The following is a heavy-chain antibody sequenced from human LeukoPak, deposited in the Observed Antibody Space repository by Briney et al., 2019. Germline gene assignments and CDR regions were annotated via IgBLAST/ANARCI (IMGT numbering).Heavy chain of an antibody. D-gene: IGHD6-19*01. CDR3: ARQRSTGSGWKRGNWFDP. J-gene: IGHJ5*02. Sequence: SETLSLTCTVSGYSISSGYYWGWIRQPPGKGLEWIGSIYHSGSTYYNPSLKSRVTISVDTSKNQFSLKLSSVTAADTAVYYCARQRSTGSGWKRGNWFDPWGQGTLVTVSS. V-gene: IGHV4-38-2*02. CDR1: GYSISSGYY. CDR2: IYHSGST.